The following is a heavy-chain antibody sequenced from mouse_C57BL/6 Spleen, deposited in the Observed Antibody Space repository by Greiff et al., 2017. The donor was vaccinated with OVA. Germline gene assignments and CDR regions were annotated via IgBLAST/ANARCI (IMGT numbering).Heavy chain of an antibody. CDR3: ARESNFGYFDV. CDR1: GYSITSGYY. D-gene: IGHD2-5*01. V-gene: IGHV3-6*01. CDR2: ISYDGSN. J-gene: IGHJ1*03. Sequence: QQSGPGLVKPSQSLSLTCSVTGYSITSGYYWNWIRQFPGNKLEWMGYISYDGSNNYNPSLKNRISITRDTSKNQFFLKLNSVTTEDTATYYCARESNFGYFDVWGTGTTVTVSS.